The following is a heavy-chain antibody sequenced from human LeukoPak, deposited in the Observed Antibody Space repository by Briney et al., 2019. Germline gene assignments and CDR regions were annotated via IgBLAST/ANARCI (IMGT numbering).Heavy chain of an antibody. D-gene: IGHD3-10*01. CDR3: VKEHVDRAFTRSFEI. Sequence: GGSLRLSCAASGFTFSSYAMTWVRQAPDKGLEWVSAISPNNTYYADTVKGRLTISRDDSKNTVYLQMNSPRAEDTARYYCVKEHVDRAFTRSFEIWGQGTVVTVSS. CDR1: GFTFSSYA. V-gene: IGHV3-23*01. J-gene: IGHJ3*02. CDR2: ISPNNT.